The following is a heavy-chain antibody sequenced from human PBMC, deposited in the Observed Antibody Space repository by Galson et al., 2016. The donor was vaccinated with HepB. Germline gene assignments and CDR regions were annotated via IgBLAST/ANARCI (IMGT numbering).Heavy chain of an antibody. V-gene: IGHV3-64D*06. J-gene: IGHJ5*02. D-gene: IGHD3-3*01. Sequence: SLRLSCAASGFIFSSHAMHWVRQAPAKGPEYVSGITKNGDSAYYADSVKGRFIISRDNSKNTLYLQMSSLRNADTAVYYCVKGVYDFWIGYPIDPWGQGTLVTVSS. CDR2: ITKNGDSA. CDR3: VKGVYDFWIGYPIDP. CDR1: GFIFSSHA.